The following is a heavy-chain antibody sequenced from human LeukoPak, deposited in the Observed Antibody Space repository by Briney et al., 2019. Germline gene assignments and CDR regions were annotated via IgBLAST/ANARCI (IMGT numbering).Heavy chain of an antibody. CDR1: GFTVSSNY. J-gene: IGHJ4*02. Sequence: PGGSLRLSCAASGFTVSSNYMSRVRQAPGKELEWVSVIYSGGSTYYADSVKGRFTISRDNSKNTLYLQMNSLRAEDTAVYYCAKEGKNYYDSSGYSYYFDYWGQGTLVTVSS. V-gene: IGHV3-53*01. D-gene: IGHD3-22*01. CDR3: AKEGKNYYDSSGYSYYFDY. CDR2: IYSGGST.